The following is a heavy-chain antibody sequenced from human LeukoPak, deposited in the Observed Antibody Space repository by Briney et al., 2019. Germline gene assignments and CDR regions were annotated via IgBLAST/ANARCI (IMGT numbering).Heavy chain of an antibody. Sequence: ASVKVSCKASGYTFTGYYIHWVRQAPGQGLEWMGWINPNSGGTNYAQKFQGRVTMTRDTSISTAYMELSRLRSDDTAVYYCARAKKLAHVGPTGGYFDYWGQGTLVTVSS. CDR1: GYTFTGYY. J-gene: IGHJ4*02. CDR3: ARAKKLAHVGPTGGYFDY. CDR2: INPNSGGT. D-gene: IGHD1-26*01. V-gene: IGHV1-2*02.